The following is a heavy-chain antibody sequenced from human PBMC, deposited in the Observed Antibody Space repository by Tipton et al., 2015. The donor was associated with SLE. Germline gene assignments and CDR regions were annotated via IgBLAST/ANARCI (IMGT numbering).Heavy chain of an antibody. CDR1: GFTFSGSA. CDR2: IRSKGSKYAT. Sequence: AVSGFTFSGSAMHWIRQASGKGLEWVGRIRSKGSKYATAYAASVKGRFTISRDDSKNTAYLEMNSLRTEDTAVYYCSSVLGSNGGHWGQGTLVTVSS. CDR3: SSVLGSNGGH. J-gene: IGHJ4*02. V-gene: IGHV3-73*01. D-gene: IGHD2-8*02.